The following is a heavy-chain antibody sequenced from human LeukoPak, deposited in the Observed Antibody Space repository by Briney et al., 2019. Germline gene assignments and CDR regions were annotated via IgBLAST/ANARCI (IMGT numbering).Heavy chain of an antibody. CDR1: GFTFDDYA. CDR2: ISWNSGSI. J-gene: IGHJ4*02. V-gene: IGHV3-9*01. D-gene: IGHD6-19*01. Sequence: GRSLRLSCAASGFTFDDYAMHWVRQAPGKDLEWVSGISWNSGSIGYADSVKGRFTISRDNAKSSLYLQMNSLRAEDTALYYCAKDKGDSSGWYSYYFDYWGQGTLVTVSS. CDR3: AKDKGDSSGWYSYYFDY.